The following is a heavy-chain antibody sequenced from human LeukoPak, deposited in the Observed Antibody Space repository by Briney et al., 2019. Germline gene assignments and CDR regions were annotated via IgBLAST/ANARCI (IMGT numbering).Heavy chain of an antibody. CDR1: GFTFSSYA. Sequence: GGSLRLSCAASGFTFSSYAMSWVRQAPGKGLEWVSAISGSGGSTYYADSVKGRFTISRDNSKNTLYLQMDSLRAEDTAVYYCAKVQYFDWLSNPSDYWGQGTLVTVSS. J-gene: IGHJ4*02. CDR3: AKVQYFDWLSNPSDY. V-gene: IGHV3-23*01. D-gene: IGHD3-9*01. CDR2: ISGSGGST.